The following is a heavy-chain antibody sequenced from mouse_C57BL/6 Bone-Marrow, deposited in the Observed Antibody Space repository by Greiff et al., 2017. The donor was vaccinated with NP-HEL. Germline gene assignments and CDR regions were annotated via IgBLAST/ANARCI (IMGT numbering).Heavy chain of an antibody. J-gene: IGHJ3*01. CDR1: GYTFTDYY. V-gene: IGHV1-19*01. Sequence: VQLQQSGPVLVKPGASVKMSCKASGYTFTDYYMNWVKQSHGKSLEWIGVINPYNGGTSYNQKFKGKATLTVDKSSSTAYMELNSLTSEDSAVYYCARARIFLCAYWGQGTLVTVSA. CDR3: ARARIFLCAY. CDR2: INPYNGGT.